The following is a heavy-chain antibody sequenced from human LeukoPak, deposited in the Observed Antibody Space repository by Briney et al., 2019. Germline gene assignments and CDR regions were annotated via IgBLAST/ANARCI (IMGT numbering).Heavy chain of an antibody. Sequence: PGGSLRLSCAASELTFTKYWMHWVRQSPGKGLMWVSRVDFDGTGTTYADSVRGRFTFSRDNAKNTVYLQMNSLRAEDTAVYFCATGLGFYYDYWGQGTLVTVSS. D-gene: IGHD2/OR15-2a*01. V-gene: IGHV3-74*03. J-gene: IGHJ4*02. CDR1: ELTFTKYW. CDR3: ATGLGFYYDY. CDR2: VDFDGTGT.